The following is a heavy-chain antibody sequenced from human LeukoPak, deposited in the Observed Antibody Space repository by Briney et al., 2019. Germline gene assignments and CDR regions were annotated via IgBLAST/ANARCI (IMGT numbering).Heavy chain of an antibody. J-gene: IGHJ6*03. CDR3: AAVDTAMVLSSFYYYMDV. CDR1: GGTFSSYA. CDR2: IIPIFGTA. Sequence: SVKVSCKASGGTFSSYAIIWVRQAPGQGLEWMGGIIPIFGTANYAQKFQGRVTITTDESTSTAYMELSSLRSEDTAVYYCAAVDTAMVLSSFYYYMDVWGKGTTVTVSS. D-gene: IGHD5-18*01. V-gene: IGHV1-69*05.